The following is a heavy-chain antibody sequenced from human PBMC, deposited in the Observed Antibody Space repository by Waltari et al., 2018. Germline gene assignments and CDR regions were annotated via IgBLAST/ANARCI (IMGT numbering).Heavy chain of an antibody. CDR1: GFTFRRYW. Sequence: EEQLVESGGGLAQPGEYLRLSCAASGFTFRRYWLDWVRQDPGKGLVWVSRINSDGSSTTYADSVKGRFTISRDNGKNTLYVQMNRLRAEDTAVYYCARVATKTYSSPVPGRPYYYGMDVWGQGTTVTVSS. CDR2: INSDGSST. CDR3: ARVATKTYSSPVPGRPYYYGMDV. D-gene: IGHD3-22*01. V-gene: IGHV3-74*01. J-gene: IGHJ6*02.